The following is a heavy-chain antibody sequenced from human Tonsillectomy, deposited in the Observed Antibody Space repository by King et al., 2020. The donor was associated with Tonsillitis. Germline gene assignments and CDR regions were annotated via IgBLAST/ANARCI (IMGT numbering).Heavy chain of an antibody. D-gene: IGHD3-10*01. CDR2: INIDGSNT. J-gene: IGHJ5*02. CDR3: ARGGRGGNWFDP. V-gene: IGHV3-74*01. Sequence: VQLVESGGGLVQPGGSLRLSCAASGFTFSSYWMHWVRQAPGKGLVWVSRINIDGSNTRYADSVKGRFTISRDNAKNTLYLQMNRLRAEDTALYYCARGGRGGNWFDPWGQGTLVTVSS. CDR1: GFTFSSYW.